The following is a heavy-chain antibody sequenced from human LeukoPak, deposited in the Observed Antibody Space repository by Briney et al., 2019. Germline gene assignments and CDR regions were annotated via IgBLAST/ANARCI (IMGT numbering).Heavy chain of an antibody. V-gene: IGHV1-8*03. Sequence: ASVKVSCKASGYTFTSYDINWVRQATGQGLEWMGWMNPNSGNTGYAQKFQGRVTITRNTSISTAYMELSSLRSEDTAVYYCARDISHLGFVRITIFGVVIRESYYFDYWGQGTLVTVSS. CDR3: ARDISHLGFVRITIFGVVIRESYYFDY. D-gene: IGHD3-3*01. J-gene: IGHJ4*02. CDR2: MNPNSGNT. CDR1: GYTFTSYD.